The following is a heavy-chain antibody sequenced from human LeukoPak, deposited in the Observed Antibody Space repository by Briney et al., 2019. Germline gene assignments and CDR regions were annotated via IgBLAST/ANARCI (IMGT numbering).Heavy chain of an antibody. CDR3: ARDRHCTSTSCHSDAFDV. V-gene: IGHV4-4*07. D-gene: IGHD2-2*01. CDR2: VYTSGRT. CDR1: GGSISTYY. J-gene: IGHJ3*01. Sequence: SETLSLTCTVSGGSISTYYFSWIRQPAGKGLEWIGHVYTSGRTDYNPSLKSRVIMSVDTSKNQFSLKLSSVTAADTAVYYCARDRHCTSTSCHSDAFDVWGQGTLVTVSS.